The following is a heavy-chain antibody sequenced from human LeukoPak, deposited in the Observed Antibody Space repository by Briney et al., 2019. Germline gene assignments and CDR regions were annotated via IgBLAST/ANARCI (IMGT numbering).Heavy chain of an antibody. D-gene: IGHD1-20*01. CDR2: ISSSGNTI. V-gene: IGHV3-11*01. CDR3: ARRRYNWNAIDY. Sequence: GGSLRLSCAASGFTFSDYYMSWSRQAPGKGLEWVSYISSSGNTIYYADSVKGRFTISRDNAKNSLCLQMNSLRAEDTAVYYCARRRYNWNAIDYWGQGTLVTVSS. CDR1: GFTFSDYY. J-gene: IGHJ4*02.